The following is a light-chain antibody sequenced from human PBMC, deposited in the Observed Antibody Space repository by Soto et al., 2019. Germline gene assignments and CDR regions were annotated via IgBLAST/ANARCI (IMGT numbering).Light chain of an antibody. J-gene: IGKJ2*01. Sequence: EIVMTQSPATVSLSPGERATLSCRASPGVSNTLAWYQQRPGQAPRLLIYGASIKAPGIPARFSGGGSGTEFTVTITSLQSEDFAVYYCQQYENWPYTFGQGTKLEIK. CDR2: GAS. CDR3: QQYENWPYT. V-gene: IGKV3-15*01. CDR1: PGVSNT.